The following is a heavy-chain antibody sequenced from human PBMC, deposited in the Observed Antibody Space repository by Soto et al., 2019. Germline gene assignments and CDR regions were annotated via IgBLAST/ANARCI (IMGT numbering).Heavy chain of an antibody. Sequence: QVQLQESGPGLVKPSGTLSLTCAVSGGSISSSNWWSWVRQPPGKGLEWIGEIYHSGSTNYNPSRKRRVTIPVDKSKNQFSLRLSSVTAADTAVYYCARVRGVVPAAMVYYYYGMDVWGPGTTVTVSS. CDR2: IYHSGST. V-gene: IGHV4-4*02. CDR3: ARVRGVVPAAMVYYYYGMDV. D-gene: IGHD2-2*01. CDR1: GGSISSSNW. J-gene: IGHJ6*02.